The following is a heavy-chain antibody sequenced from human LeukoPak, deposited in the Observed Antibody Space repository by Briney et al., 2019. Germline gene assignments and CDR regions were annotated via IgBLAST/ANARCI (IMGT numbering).Heavy chain of an antibody. D-gene: IGHD3-10*01. Sequence: SETLSLTCTVSGGSISSSTYHWGWIRQPPGKGLEWIGSIYDSGSTSYNPSLKSRVTISVDTSKNQFSLKLSSVTAADTAVYYCARMVRARVPPIDPWGQGTLVTVSS. CDR1: GGSISSSTYH. J-gene: IGHJ5*02. V-gene: IGHV4-39*07. CDR3: ARMVRARVPPIDP. CDR2: IYDSGST.